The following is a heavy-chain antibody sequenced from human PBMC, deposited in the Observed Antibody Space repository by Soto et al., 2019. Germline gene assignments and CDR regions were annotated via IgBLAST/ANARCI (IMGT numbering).Heavy chain of an antibody. CDR3: AKDPPRGYCSGGSCYSGGSLDY. V-gene: IGHV3-30*18. CDR1: GFTFSSYG. Sequence: GGSLRLSCAASGFTFSSYGMHWVRQAPGKGLEWVAVISYDGSNKYYADSVKGRFTISRDNSKNTLYLQMNSLRAEDTAVYYCAKDPPRGYCSGGSCYSGGSLDYWGQGTLVTVSS. J-gene: IGHJ4*02. D-gene: IGHD2-15*01. CDR2: ISYDGSNK.